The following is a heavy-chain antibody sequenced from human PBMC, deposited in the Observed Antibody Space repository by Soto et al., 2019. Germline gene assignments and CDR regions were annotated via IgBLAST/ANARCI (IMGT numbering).Heavy chain of an antibody. CDR1: GFRFSTYA. CDR3: ARCRRVLTTHPPDEGAL. Sequence: QVQLLESGGGVVQPGRSLRLFCAASGFRFSTYAMHWVRQAPGKGLEWVAFISYNGNDKYYADSVKGRFTISRDNSDNILSLQMQSLRPEYTANDYCARCRRVLTTHPPDEGALWGEGTLVTVSS. D-gene: IGHD2-8*02. J-gene: IGHJ4*02. V-gene: IGHV3-30-3*01. CDR2: ISYNGNDK.